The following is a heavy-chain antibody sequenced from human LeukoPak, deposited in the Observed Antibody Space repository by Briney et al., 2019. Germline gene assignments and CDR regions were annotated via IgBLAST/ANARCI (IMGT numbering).Heavy chain of an antibody. J-gene: IGHJ4*02. D-gene: IGHD6-19*01. Sequence: GGSLRLSCAASGFTFSSYGMHWVRQAPGKGLEWVAVIWYDGSNKYYADSVKGRFTISRDNSKNTLYLQMNSLRAEDTAVYYCARGGPAQWLAKLDYWGQGTLVTVSS. CDR2: IWYDGSNK. V-gene: IGHV3-33*01. CDR3: ARGGPAQWLAKLDY. CDR1: GFTFSSYG.